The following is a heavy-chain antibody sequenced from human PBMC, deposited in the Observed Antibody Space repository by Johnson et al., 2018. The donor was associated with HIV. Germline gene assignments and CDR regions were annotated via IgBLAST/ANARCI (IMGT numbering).Heavy chain of an antibody. CDR3: AKAVTGEGAFDI. Sequence: VESVKGRFTTSRENAKNSVYLQMNSLRAEDTAVYYCAKAVTGEGAFDIWGQGTMVTVSS. V-gene: IGHV3-7*03. J-gene: IGHJ3*02. D-gene: IGHD7-27*01.